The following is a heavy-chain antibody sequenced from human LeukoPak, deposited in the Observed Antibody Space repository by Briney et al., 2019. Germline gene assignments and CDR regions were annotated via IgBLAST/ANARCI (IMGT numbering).Heavy chain of an antibody. CDR1: GYTFTSYG. J-gene: IGHJ3*02. Sequence: ASVRVSCKASGYTFTSYGISWVRQAPGQGLEWMGIINPSGGSTSYAQKFQGRVTMTRDTSTSTVYMELSSLRSEDTAVYYCARVLDRPTDAFDIWGQGTMVTVSS. CDR3: ARVLDRPTDAFDI. CDR2: INPSGGST. V-gene: IGHV1-46*01.